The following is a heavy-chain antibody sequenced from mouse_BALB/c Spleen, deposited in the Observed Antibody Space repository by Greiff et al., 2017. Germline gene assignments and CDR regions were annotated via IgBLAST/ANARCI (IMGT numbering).Heavy chain of an antibody. Sequence: QVQLQQSGAELAKPGASVKMSCKASGYTFTSYWMHWVKQRPGQGLEWIGYINPSTGYTEYNQKFKDKATLTADKSSSTAYMQLSSLTSEDSAVYYCARVYGSPYFDYWGQGTTLTVSS. CDR2: INPSTGYT. V-gene: IGHV1-7*01. D-gene: IGHD1-1*01. J-gene: IGHJ2*01. CDR1: GYTFTSYW. CDR3: ARVYGSPYFDY.